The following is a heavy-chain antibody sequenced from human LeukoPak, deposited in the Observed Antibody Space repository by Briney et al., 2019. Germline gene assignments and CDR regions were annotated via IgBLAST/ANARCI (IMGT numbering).Heavy chain of an antibody. CDR2: INPNSGGT. J-gene: IGHJ5*02. V-gene: IGHV1-2*02. CDR1: GYTFTGYY. Sequence: ASVKVSCKASGYTFTGYYMHWVRQAPGQGLEWMGWINPNSGGTNYAQKFQGRVTMTRDTSISTPYMELSRLRSDDTAVYYCARDPGDSSWYRGNWFDPWGQGTLVTVSS. CDR3: ARDPGDSSWYRGNWFDP. D-gene: IGHD6-13*01.